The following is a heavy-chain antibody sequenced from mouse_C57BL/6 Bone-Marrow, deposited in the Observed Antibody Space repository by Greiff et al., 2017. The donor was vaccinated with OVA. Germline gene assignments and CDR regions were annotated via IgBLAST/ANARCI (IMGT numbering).Heavy chain of an antibody. V-gene: IGHV1-26*01. CDR3: ARRSYFDY. J-gene: IGHJ2*01. CDR2: INPNNGGT. Sequence: EVQLQQSGPELVKPGASVKISCKASGYTFTDYYMNWVKQSHGKSLEWIGDINPNNGGTSYNQKFKGKATLTVDKSSSTAYMELRSLTSEDSAVYYCARRSYFDYWGQGTTRTVSS. CDR1: GYTFTDYY.